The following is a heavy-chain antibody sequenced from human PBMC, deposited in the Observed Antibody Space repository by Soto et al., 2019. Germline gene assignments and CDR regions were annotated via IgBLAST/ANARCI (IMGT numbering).Heavy chain of an antibody. D-gene: IGHD3-9*01. V-gene: IGHV3-30*18. CDR2: ISYHGSDI. Sequence: QVQLVESGGGVVQPGTSLTLSCAASGFIFNRDGMHWVRQAPGKGLEWVAVISYHGSDIYYSDSVKGRFTISRDNSKNTVYLPMNSLRPEDTALYYCAKPKAADIPFDPWGQGTLVTVSS. J-gene: IGHJ5*02. CDR3: AKPKAADIPFDP. CDR1: GFIFNRDG.